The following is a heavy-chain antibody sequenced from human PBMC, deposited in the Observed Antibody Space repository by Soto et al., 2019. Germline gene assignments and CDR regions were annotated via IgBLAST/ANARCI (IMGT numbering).Heavy chain of an antibody. Sequence: GGSLRLSCAASGFTFSDYYMSWIRQAPGKGMEWVSYISSSGSTIYYANSEKGRFTITRDNAENSLYLQMNSLRAEDTAVYYCAGDLRGLYSGPQTWFGPWGQGTLVTVSS. CDR2: ISSSGSTI. CDR3: AGDLRGLYSGPQTWFGP. J-gene: IGHJ5*02. V-gene: IGHV3-11*04. CDR1: GFTFSDYY. D-gene: IGHD5-12*01.